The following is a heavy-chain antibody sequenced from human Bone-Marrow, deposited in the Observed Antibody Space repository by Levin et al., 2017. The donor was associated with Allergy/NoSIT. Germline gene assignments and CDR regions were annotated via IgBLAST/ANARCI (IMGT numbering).Heavy chain of an antibody. CDR2: ISGSGTIT. D-gene: IGHD6-19*01. CDR3: AKEGLAVAGYYFDS. CDR1: GFTFSSYA. Sequence: LGESLKISCAASGFTFSSYAMSWVRQAPGKGLEWVSSISGSGTITHYAESVKGRFTISRDISKNMLHLQMNSIRAEDTAIYFCAKEGLAVAGYYFDSWGQGTLVTVSS. V-gene: IGHV3-23*01. J-gene: IGHJ4*02.